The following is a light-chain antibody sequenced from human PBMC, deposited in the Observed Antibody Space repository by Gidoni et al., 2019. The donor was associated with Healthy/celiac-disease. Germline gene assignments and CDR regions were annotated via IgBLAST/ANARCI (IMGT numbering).Light chain of an antibody. CDR1: QGIRSW. V-gene: IGKV1D-12*01. Sequence: DIQMTQYPSSVSASVGDRVTITCRASQGIRSWLAWYQQTPGKAPKLLIYAASSLQIGGPPMFIGRGSGTDFTLTISILQPEDFASYFCQQANSFPFTFGPGTKVEIK. CDR2: AAS. J-gene: IGKJ3*01. CDR3: QQANSFPFT.